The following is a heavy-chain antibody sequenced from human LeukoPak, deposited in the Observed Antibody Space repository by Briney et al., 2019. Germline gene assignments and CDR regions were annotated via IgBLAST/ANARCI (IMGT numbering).Heavy chain of an antibody. Sequence: GGSLRLSCAASGFTFSSYSMNWVCQAPGKGLEWVSYISSSSSTIYYADSVKGRFTISKDNSKNTVYLQMSSLRVDDTAVYYCAKAASSSWPSYYYGMDVWGQGTTVTVSS. J-gene: IGHJ6*02. V-gene: IGHV3-48*01. CDR1: GFTFSSYS. CDR3: AKAASSSWPSYYYGMDV. CDR2: ISSSSSTI. D-gene: IGHD6-13*01.